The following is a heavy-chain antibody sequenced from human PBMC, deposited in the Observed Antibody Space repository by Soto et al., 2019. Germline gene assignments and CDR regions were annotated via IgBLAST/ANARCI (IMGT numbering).Heavy chain of an antibody. V-gene: IGHV3-30*18. Sequence: AGSLRLSCAASGFTFSSYGMHWVRQAPGKGLEWVSVISYNGSSKYYADSVKGRFTISRDNSKNTLYLQMNSLRAEDTAVYYCAKTSYYFDYWGQGTLVTVSS. CDR1: GFTFSSYG. CDR2: ISYNGSSK. J-gene: IGHJ4*02. CDR3: AKTSYYFDY.